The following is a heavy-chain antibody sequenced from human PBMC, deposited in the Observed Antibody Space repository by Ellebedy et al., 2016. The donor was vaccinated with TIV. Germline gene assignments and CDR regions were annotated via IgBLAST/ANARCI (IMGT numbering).Heavy chain of an antibody. Sequence: GGSLRLSXAASGFTFSTYGMSWVRQAPGKGLEWVANIEQVGSEMHYVDSVEGRFTISRDNTQSSLYLQMNNLRAEDTAVYYCVRDERWGQGTVVTVSS. D-gene: IGHD5-24*01. CDR2: IEQVGSEM. CDR3: VRDER. CDR1: GFTFSTYG. V-gene: IGHV3-7*01. J-gene: IGHJ3*01.